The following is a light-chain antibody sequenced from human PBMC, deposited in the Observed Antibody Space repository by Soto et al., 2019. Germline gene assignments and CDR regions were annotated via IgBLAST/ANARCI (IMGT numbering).Light chain of an antibody. J-gene: IGLJ3*02. Sequence: QSALTQPPSASGSPGQSVTISCTGASSDVGGYNYVSWYQQHPGKAPKLMIYDVIKRPSGVPDRFSGSKSGNTASLTVSGLQAEDEADYYCSSYSSSNNLVFGGGTQLTVL. CDR2: DVI. CDR1: SSDVGGYNY. V-gene: IGLV2-8*01. CDR3: SSYSSSNNLV.